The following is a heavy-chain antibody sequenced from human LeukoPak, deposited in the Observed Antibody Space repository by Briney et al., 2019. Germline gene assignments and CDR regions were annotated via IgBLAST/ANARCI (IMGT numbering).Heavy chain of an antibody. Sequence: GSLRLSCAASGFTFSSYGMHWVRQAPGKGLEWVAVISYDGSNKYYADSVKGRFTISRDNSKNTLYLQMNSLRAEDTAAYYCAKGMTTVALDAFDIWGQGTMVTVSS. CDR2: ISYDGSNK. D-gene: IGHD4-23*01. V-gene: IGHV3-30*18. CDR1: GFTFSSYG. J-gene: IGHJ3*02. CDR3: AKGMTTVALDAFDI.